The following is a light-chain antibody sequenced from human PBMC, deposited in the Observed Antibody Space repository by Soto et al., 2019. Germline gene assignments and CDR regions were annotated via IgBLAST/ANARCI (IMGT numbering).Light chain of an antibody. CDR1: SSDVGGYNY. J-gene: IGLJ1*01. Sequence: QSVLTQAASVSGSPGQSITISCTGTSSDVGGYNYVSWYQQHPGKAPKLMIYEVSNRPSGVSNRCSGSKSGNTASLTISGLQAEDEADYSCSSYTSSSTYVFGSGTKVTVL. CDR3: SSYTSSSTYV. CDR2: EVS. V-gene: IGLV2-14*01.